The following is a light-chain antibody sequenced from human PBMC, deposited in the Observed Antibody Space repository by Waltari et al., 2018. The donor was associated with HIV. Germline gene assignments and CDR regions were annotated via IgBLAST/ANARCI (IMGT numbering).Light chain of an antibody. CDR2: GAS. V-gene: IGKV3-15*01. CDR1: QSVGTN. J-gene: IGKJ3*01. CDR3: QQYQTWPLT. Sequence: ETVMTQSPVTLSVSPGERATLSCRASQSVGTNLTWYQHKSGQAPRLLIYGASTRATAIPARFSGSGSGTEFTLTITSLQSDDYATYYCQQYQTWPLTFGPGTTVDI.